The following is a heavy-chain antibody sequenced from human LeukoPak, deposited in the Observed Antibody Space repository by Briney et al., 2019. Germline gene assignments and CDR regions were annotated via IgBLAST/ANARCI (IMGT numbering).Heavy chain of an antibody. J-gene: IGHJ5*02. Sequence: ASVKVSCKASGYTFTGHYMHWVRQAPGQGLEWMGWINPNSGGTNYAQKFQGRVTMTRDTSISTAYMELSRLRSDDTAVYYCARDIRAFGSSGHMAFDPWGQGTLVTVSS. V-gene: IGHV1-2*02. CDR1: GYTFTGHY. CDR3: ARDIRAFGSSGHMAFDP. D-gene: IGHD3-22*01. CDR2: INPNSGGT.